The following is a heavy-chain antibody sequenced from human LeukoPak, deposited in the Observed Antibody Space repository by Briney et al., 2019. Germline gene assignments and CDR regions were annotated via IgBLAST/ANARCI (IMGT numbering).Heavy chain of an antibody. CDR1: GFTFSSYA. V-gene: IGHV3-23*01. CDR3: AKRGQYYYDSSGYYYQD. CDR2: ISAGGST. D-gene: IGHD3-22*01. J-gene: IGHJ4*02. Sequence: GGSLRLSCAASGFTFSSYAMSWVRQAPGKGLEWVSAISAGGSTYYADSVKGRFTISRDNSKNTLYLQMNSLRAEDTGVYYCAKRGQYYYDSSGYYYQDWGQGTLVTVSS.